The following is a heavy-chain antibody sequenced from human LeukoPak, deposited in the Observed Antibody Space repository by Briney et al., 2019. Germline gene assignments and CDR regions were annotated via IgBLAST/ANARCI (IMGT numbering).Heavy chain of an antibody. CDR3: ARPREYYGSGSYPLDY. Sequence: GGSLRLSCAASGFTFSSYAMHWVRQAPGKGLDRVAVISYDGSNKYYADSVKGRFTISRDNSKNTLYLQMNSLRAEDTAVYYCARPREYYGSGSYPLDYWGQGTLVTVSS. J-gene: IGHJ4*02. D-gene: IGHD3-10*01. V-gene: IGHV3-30*04. CDR1: GFTFSSYA. CDR2: ISYDGSNK.